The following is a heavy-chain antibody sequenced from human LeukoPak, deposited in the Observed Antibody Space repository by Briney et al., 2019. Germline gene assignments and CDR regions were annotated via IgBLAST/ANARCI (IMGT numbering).Heavy chain of an antibody. J-gene: IGHJ3*02. CDR3: AEEYYYDSSGFRAFDI. CDR1: GDSVSSNSAA. CDR2: TYYRSKWYN. V-gene: IGHV6-1*01. D-gene: IGHD3-22*01. Sequence: SGPGLVKPSQTLSLTCAISGDSVSSNSAAWNWIRQSPSRGLEWLGRTYYRSKWYNDYAVSVKSRITINPDTSKNQFSLQLNSVTPEDTTVYYCAEEYYYDSSGFRAFDIWGQGTMVTVSS.